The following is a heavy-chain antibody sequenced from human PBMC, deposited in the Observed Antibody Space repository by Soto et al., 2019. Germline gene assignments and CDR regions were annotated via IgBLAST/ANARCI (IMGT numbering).Heavy chain of an antibody. CDR2: IIPILGIA. J-gene: IGHJ4*02. V-gene: IGHV1-69*02. CDR1: GGTFSSYT. Sequence: SVKVSCKASGGTFSSYTISWVRQAPGQGLEWMGRIIPILGIANYAQKFQGRVTITADKSTSTAYMELSSLRSEDTAVYYCARVRSGGFYYFDYWGQGALVTVSS. D-gene: IGHD2-15*01. CDR3: ARVRSGGFYYFDY.